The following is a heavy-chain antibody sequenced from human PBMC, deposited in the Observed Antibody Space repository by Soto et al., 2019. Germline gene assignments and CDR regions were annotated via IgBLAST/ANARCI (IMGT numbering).Heavy chain of an antibody. CDR3: ARRARPDFYYMDV. V-gene: IGHV3-64*01. CDR2: ISSNGVGT. CDR1: GFTLSGYA. J-gene: IGHJ6*03. D-gene: IGHD6-6*01. Sequence: GGSLRLCCAASGFTLSGYAMDGVRQAPGKGLEYVSGISSNGVGTYYANSVQGRFTISRDNSKNTVYLQMGSLRPEDMAVYYCARRARPDFYYMDVWGKGTTVTVS.